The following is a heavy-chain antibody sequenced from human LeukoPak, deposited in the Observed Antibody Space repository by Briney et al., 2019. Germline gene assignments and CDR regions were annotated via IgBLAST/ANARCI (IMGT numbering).Heavy chain of an antibody. CDR2: INSDGSST. CDR1: GFTFSSYW. D-gene: IGHD1-26*01. J-gene: IGHJ4*02. V-gene: IGHV3-74*01. Sequence: GGSLRLSCAASGFTFSSYWMHWVRQAPGKGLVWVSRINSDGSSTTYADSVKGRFTISRDNAKNTLYLQMNSLRAEDAAVYYCARGAPSGSYYYWGQGTLVTVSS. CDR3: ARGAPSGSYYY.